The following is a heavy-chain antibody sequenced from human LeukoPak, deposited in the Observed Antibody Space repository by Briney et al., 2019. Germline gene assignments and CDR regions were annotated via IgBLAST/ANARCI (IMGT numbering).Heavy chain of an antibody. D-gene: IGHD3-10*01. V-gene: IGHV3-48*03. CDR1: GFTFSSYA. CDR2: ISSSGSTI. J-gene: IGHJ4*02. Sequence: GGSLRLSCAASGFTFSSYAMSWVRQAPGKGLEWVSYISSSGSTIYYADSVKGRFTISRDNAKNSLYLQMTSLRAEDTAVYYCARDSRYYGSGNYYDVFDYWGQGTLVTVSS. CDR3: ARDSRYYGSGNYYDVFDY.